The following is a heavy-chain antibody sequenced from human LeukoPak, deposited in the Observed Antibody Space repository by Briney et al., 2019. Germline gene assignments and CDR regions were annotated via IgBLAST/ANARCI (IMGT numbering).Heavy chain of an antibody. Sequence: PGGSLRLSCAASGFTFSSYSIDWVRQAPGKGLEWLSYISSSSSTIYFADSVKGRFTISGDNAKNSAYLHMNSLRAEDTAVYYCARVWSSGYTKDYWGQGTLVTVS. D-gene: IGHD3-22*01. J-gene: IGHJ4*02. CDR3: ARVWSSGYTKDY. V-gene: IGHV3-48*04. CDR2: ISSSSSTI. CDR1: GFTFSSYS.